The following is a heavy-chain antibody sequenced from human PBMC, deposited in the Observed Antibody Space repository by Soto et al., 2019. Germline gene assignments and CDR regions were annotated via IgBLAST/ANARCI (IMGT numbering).Heavy chain of an antibody. CDR1: GDSVSSNNAA. CDR2: TYYRSKWYN. Sequence: SQTLSLTCVISGDSVSSNNAAWNWIRQSTSRGLEWLGRTYYRSKWYNDYAVSVKSRIDINPDTSKNQFSLQLNSVSPEDTAMYYCARESYGSGSYDGMDVWGQGTTVTVSS. CDR3: ARESYGSGSYDGMDV. J-gene: IGHJ6*02. V-gene: IGHV6-1*01. D-gene: IGHD3-10*01.